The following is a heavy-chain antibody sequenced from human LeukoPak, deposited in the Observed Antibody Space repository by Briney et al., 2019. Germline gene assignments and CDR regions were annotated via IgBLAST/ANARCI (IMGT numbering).Heavy chain of an antibody. CDR3: ARGLPRGPYGSDKKDAFDI. D-gene: IGHD3-10*01. V-gene: IGHV4-34*01. CDR2: VNHSGST. CDR1: GGSFSGYY. Sequence: PSETLSLTCAVYGGSFSGYYWSWIRQPPGKGLEWIGEVNHSGSTNYNPSLKSRVTISVDTSKNQFSLKLSSVTAADTAVYYCARGLPRGPYGSDKKDAFDIWGQGTMVTVSS. J-gene: IGHJ3*02.